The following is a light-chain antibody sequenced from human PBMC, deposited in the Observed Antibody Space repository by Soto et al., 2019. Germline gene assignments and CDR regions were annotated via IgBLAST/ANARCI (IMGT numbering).Light chain of an antibody. J-gene: IGKJ1*01. CDR1: QSISSW. CDR3: QQYNRSSPET. Sequence: DIQMTQSPSTLSASVGDRVTITCRTSQSISSWLAWYQQKPGKAPKFLIYKASSLESGVPSRFSGSGSVTEFTLTISSLQPDDFATYYCQQYNRSSPETFGQGTKVEIK. V-gene: IGKV1-5*03. CDR2: KAS.